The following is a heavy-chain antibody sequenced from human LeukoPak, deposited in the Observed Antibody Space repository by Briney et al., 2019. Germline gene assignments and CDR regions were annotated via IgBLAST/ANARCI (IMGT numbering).Heavy chain of an antibody. CDR1: GFTFDDYA. J-gene: IGHJ4*02. V-gene: IGHV3-9*01. CDR2: ISWNSGSI. CDR3: AKDFGRFRELLYSY. Sequence: GRSLRLSCAASGFTFDDYAMHWVRQAPGKGLEWVSGISWNSGSIGYADSVKGRFTISRDNAKNSLYLQMNSLRAEDTALYYCAKDFGRFRELLYSYWGQGTLVTVSS. D-gene: IGHD3-10*01.